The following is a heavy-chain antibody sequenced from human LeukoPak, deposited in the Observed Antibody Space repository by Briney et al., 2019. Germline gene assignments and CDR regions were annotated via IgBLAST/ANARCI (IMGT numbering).Heavy chain of an antibody. CDR3: TSLGAHSFQGIDY. V-gene: IGHV3-73*01. D-gene: IGHD3-16*01. Sequence: PGGSLRLSCAASGFTFSGSAMHWVRQASGKGLEWVGRIRSKANSYATAYAASVKGRFTISRDDSKNTAYLQMNSLKTEDTAVYYCTSLGAHSFQGIDYWGQGTLVTVSS. CDR2: IRSKANSYAT. J-gene: IGHJ4*02. CDR1: GFTFSGSA.